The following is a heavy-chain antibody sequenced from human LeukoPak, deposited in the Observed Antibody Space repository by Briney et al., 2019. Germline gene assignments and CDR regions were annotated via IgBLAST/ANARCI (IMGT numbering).Heavy chain of an antibody. CDR3: ARDLGYTSSFDY. V-gene: IGHV4-39*07. J-gene: IGHJ4*02. D-gene: IGHD6-19*01. Sequence: SETLSLTCTVSGGSISSSSYYWGWIRQPPGKGLEWIGNFYYSGSTYYTPSLKSRVTISVDTSKNQFSLKLSSVTAADTAVYYCARDLGYTSSFDYWGQGTLVTVSS. CDR2: FYYSGST. CDR1: GGSISSSSYY.